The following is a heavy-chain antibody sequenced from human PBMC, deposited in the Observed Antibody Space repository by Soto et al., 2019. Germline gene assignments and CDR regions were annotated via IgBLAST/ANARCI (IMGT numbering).Heavy chain of an antibody. Sequence: SETLSLTCTVSGGSISSGDYYWSWIRQPPGKGLEWIGYIYYSGSTYYNPSLKSRVTISVDTSKNQFSLKLSSVTAADTAVYYCARGRLGVGDLPPLFDYWGQGTLVTVSS. CDR1: GGSISSGDYY. CDR2: IYYSGST. CDR3: ARGRLGVGDLPPLFDY. V-gene: IGHV4-30-4*01. D-gene: IGHD3-16*01. J-gene: IGHJ4*02.